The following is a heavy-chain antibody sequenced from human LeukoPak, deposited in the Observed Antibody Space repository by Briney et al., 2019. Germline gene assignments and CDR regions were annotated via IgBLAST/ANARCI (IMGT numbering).Heavy chain of an antibody. CDR2: IYYSGST. J-gene: IGHJ4*02. CDR1: GGSISSYY. D-gene: IGHD5-24*01. V-gene: IGHV4-59*12. Sequence: SETLSLTCTVSGGSISSYYWSWIRQPPGKGLEWIGYIYYSGSTNYNPSLKSRVTISVDTSKNQFSLKLSSVTAADTAVYYCARRTPILIRDGYNAWGQGTLVTVSS. CDR3: ARRTPILIRDGYNA.